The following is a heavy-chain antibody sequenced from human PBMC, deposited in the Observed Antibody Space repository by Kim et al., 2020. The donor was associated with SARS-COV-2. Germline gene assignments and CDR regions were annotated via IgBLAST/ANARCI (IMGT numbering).Heavy chain of an antibody. Sequence: GGSLRLSCAASGFTFDDYAMHWVRQAPGKGLEWVSGISWNSGSIGYADSVKGRFTISRDNAKNSLYLQMNSLRAEDTALYYCAKSAAAGTYYYYYGMDVWGQGTTVTVSS. CDR1: GFTFDDYA. V-gene: IGHV3-9*01. D-gene: IGHD6-13*01. J-gene: IGHJ6*02. CDR3: AKSAAAGTYYYYYGMDV. CDR2: ISWNSGSI.